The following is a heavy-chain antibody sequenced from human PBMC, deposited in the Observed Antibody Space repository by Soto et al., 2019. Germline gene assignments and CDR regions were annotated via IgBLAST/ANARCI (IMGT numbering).Heavy chain of an antibody. Sequence: SETLSLTCTVSGGSISSSSYYWGWIRQPPGKGLEWIGSIYYSGSTYYNPSLKSRVTISVDTSKNQFSLKLSSVTAADTAVYYCASPGYSYGQDDAFDIWGQGTMVTVSS. J-gene: IGHJ3*02. D-gene: IGHD5-18*01. V-gene: IGHV4-39*01. CDR3: ASPGYSYGQDDAFDI. CDR2: IYYSGST. CDR1: GGSISSSSYY.